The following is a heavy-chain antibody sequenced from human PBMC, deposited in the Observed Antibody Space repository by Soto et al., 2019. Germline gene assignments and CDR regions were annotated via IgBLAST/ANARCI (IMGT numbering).Heavy chain of an antibody. V-gene: IGHV3-72*01. CDR2: TRNKANSYTT. Sequence: EVQLVESGGGLVQPGGSLRLSCAASGFTFSDHYMDWVRQAPGKGLEWVGRTRNKANSYTTEYAASVTGRFTISRDDSKNALYLQMNSLKTEDTAVYYCARVTRDMGATKFDYWGQGTLVTVSS. CDR1: GFTFSDHY. D-gene: IGHD1-26*01. J-gene: IGHJ4*02. CDR3: ARVTRDMGATKFDY.